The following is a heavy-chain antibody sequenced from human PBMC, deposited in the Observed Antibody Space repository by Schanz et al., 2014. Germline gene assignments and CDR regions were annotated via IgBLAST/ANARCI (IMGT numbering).Heavy chain of an antibody. D-gene: IGHD3-10*01. CDR1: GFTFSSYA. J-gene: IGHJ3*02. Sequence: EVQLVESGGGLVQPGGSLRLSCTASGFTFSSYAMSWVRQAPGKGLEWVSAISGSGGSTYYADSVEGRFTISRDNSKNTLYLQMNSLRAEDTAVYYCAKGRFGELSAFDIWGQGTMVTVSS. V-gene: IGHV3-23*04. CDR2: ISGSGGST. CDR3: AKGRFGELSAFDI.